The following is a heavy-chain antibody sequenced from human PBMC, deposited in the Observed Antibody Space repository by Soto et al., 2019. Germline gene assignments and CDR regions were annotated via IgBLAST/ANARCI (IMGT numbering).Heavy chain of an antibody. J-gene: IGHJ6*03. CDR2: IKQDGSEK. CDR1: GFTFSSYW. V-gene: IGHV3-7*04. D-gene: IGHD2-2*01. CDR3: ARVVGYCSSTSCFPTAPYYYYYYYMDV. Sequence: GGSLRLSCAASGFTFSSYWMSWVRQAPGKGLEWVANIKQDGSEKYYVDSVKGRFTISRDNAKNSLYLQMNSLRAEDTAVYYCARVVGYCSSTSCFPTAPYYYYYYYMDVWGKGTTVTVSS.